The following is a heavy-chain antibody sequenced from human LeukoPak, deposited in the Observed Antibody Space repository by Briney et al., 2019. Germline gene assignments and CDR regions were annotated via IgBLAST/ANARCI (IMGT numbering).Heavy chain of an antibody. CDR3: ARDHLPWFGDSPYYYYGMDV. CDR1: GYTFTGYY. J-gene: IGHJ6*02. Sequence: ASVKVSCKASGYTFTGYYMHWVRRAPGQGLEWMGWINPNSGGTNYAQKFQGRVTMTRDTSISTAYMELSRLRSDDTAVYYCARDHLPWFGDSPYYYYGMDVWGQGTTVTVSS. V-gene: IGHV1-2*02. D-gene: IGHD3-10*01. CDR2: INPNSGGT.